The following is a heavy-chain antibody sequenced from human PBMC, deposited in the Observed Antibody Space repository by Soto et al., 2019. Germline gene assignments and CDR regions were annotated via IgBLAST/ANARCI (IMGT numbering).Heavy chain of an antibody. D-gene: IGHD3-16*01. V-gene: IGHV3-74*01. Sequence: EVQLVESGGGLVQPGGSLRLSCAASGFTFSSYWMHWVRQGPGEGLVWVSRIMGDGSGTTYADSVKGRFTISRDNAKNTLYLQMNSLRAEDTAVYHCARSRGSGGVEYNMDVWGQGTTVTVSS. CDR3: ARSRGSGGVEYNMDV. J-gene: IGHJ6*02. CDR2: IMGDGSGT. CDR1: GFTFSSYW.